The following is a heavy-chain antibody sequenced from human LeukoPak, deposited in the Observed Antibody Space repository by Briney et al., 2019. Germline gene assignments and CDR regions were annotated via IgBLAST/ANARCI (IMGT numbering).Heavy chain of an antibody. V-gene: IGHV4-34*01. CDR1: GGSFSGYY. Sequence: SETLSLTCAVYGGSFSGYYWSWIRQPPGKGLEWIGEINHSGSTNYNPSLKSRVTISVDTSKNQFSPKLSSVTAADTAVYYCARGLLDSSGWYGHRFDYWGQGTLVTVSS. CDR2: INHSGST. J-gene: IGHJ4*02. CDR3: ARGLLDSSGWYGHRFDY. D-gene: IGHD6-19*01.